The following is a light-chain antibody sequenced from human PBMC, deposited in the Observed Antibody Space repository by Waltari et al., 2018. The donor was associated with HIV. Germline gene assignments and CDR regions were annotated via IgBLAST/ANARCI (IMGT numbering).Light chain of an antibody. J-gene: IGLJ1*01. Sequence: QSAPTQPPSASGSPGQSVTISCTGTSSDVGGYNYVSWYQLHPGKAPKLMIYEVSKRPSGVPDRFSGSKSGNTASLTVSGLQSEDEADYFCASYAGSTNVFGTGTKVTVL. CDR1: SSDVGGYNY. V-gene: IGLV2-8*01. CDR2: EVS. CDR3: ASYAGSTNV.